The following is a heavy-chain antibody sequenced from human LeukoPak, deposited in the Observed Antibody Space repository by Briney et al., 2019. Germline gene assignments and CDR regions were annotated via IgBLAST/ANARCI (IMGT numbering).Heavy chain of an antibody. J-gene: IGHJ4*02. CDR3: ARGDTAMADHPV. V-gene: IGHV3-7*01. Sequence: PGGSLRLSCAASGFSFSSYRMSWVRQAPGKGLEWVANIKQDGSEKYYVDSVKGRFTISRDNAKNSLYLQMNSLRAEDTAVYYCARGDTAMADHPVWGQGTLVTVSS. CDR1: GFSFSSYR. CDR2: IKQDGSEK. D-gene: IGHD5-18*01.